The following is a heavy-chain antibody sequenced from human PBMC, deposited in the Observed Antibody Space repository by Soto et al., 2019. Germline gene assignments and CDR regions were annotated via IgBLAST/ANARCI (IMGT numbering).Heavy chain of an antibody. D-gene: IGHD3-9*01. J-gene: IGHJ5*02. V-gene: IGHV4-31*03. CDR3: ARSPDGPLTYYDILTGPPKMSWFDP. Sequence: PSETLSLTCTVSGGSISSGGYYWSWIRQHPGKGLEWIGYIYYSGSTYYNPSLKSRVTISVDTSKNQFSLKLSSVTAADTAVYYCARSPDGPLTYYDILTGPPKMSWFDPWGQGTLVTVSS. CDR1: GGSISSGGYY. CDR2: IYYSGST.